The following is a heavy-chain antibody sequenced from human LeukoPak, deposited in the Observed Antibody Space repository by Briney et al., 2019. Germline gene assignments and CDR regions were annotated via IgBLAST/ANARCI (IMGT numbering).Heavy chain of an antibody. V-gene: IGHV3-74*01. CDR3: ARNRDGLGL. CDR1: GLTFSSDS. J-gene: IGHJ4*02. Sequence: GGSLRLSCAASGLTFSSDSMVWVRQAPGKGLVWVLYINADGTSTTYADSVKGRFTISRDNAKKTVYLQMNSLTSEDTAVYYCARNRDGLGLWGQGTLVTVSS. CDR2: INADGTST. D-gene: IGHD3-16*01.